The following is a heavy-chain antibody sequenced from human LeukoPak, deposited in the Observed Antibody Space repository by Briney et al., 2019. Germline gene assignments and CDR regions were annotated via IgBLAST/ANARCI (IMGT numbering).Heavy chain of an antibody. D-gene: IGHD2-8*01. J-gene: IGHJ6*03. CDR1: GASISSYY. CDR3: ARLTNMEKDVTPTYYMDV. Sequence: PSETLSLTCTVSGASISSYYWSWVRQPPGKGLEWIGYIYYSGSTNYNPSLKSRVTISVDTSKSQFSLKVSSVNAADTAVYYCARLTNMEKDVTPTYYMDVWGKGTTVTVSS. V-gene: IGHV4-59*01. CDR2: IYYSGST.